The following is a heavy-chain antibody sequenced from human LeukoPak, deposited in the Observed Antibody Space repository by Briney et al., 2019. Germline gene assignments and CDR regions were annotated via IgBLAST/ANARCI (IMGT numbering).Heavy chain of an antibody. Sequence: SETLSLTCTVSGGSISSSSYYWSWIRQPPGKGLEWIGYIYYSGSTNYNPSLKSRVTISVDTSKNQFSLKLSSVTAADTAVYYCARDSTQPYFDYWGQGTLVTVSS. CDR3: ARDSTQPYFDY. D-gene: IGHD2-2*01. V-gene: IGHV4-61*01. CDR2: IYYSGST. CDR1: GGSISSSSYY. J-gene: IGHJ4*02.